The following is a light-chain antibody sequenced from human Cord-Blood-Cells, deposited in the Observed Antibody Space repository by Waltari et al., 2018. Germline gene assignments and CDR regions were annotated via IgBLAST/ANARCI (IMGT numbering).Light chain of an antibody. V-gene: IGKV1-5*03. CDR3: QQYNSYSYT. J-gene: IGKJ2*01. CDR1: QSISSW. CDR2: KAS. Sequence: DIQMTQSPSTLSASVGDSVTIPCRASQSISSWLAWYPQKPGKAPKLLIYKASSLESGVPSRFSGSGSGTEFTLTISSLQPDDFATYYCQQYNSYSYTFGQGTKLEIK.